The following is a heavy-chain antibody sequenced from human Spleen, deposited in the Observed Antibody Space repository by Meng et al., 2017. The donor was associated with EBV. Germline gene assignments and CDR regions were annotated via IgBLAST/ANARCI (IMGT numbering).Heavy chain of an antibody. CDR2: IHPSSDDT. Sequence: EPRVSWRAALKPSGTPVHTFCNAGGYTITNNYMRGGSRAPGGDLAGMVIIHPSSDDTDYSQMFQGRITMTTDTSTSTVCMEVSRLTADDTAVYYCARGRRLGTATSGVPFDYWGQGTLVTVSS. CDR1: GYTITNNY. V-gene: IGHV1-46*01. J-gene: IGHJ4*02. CDR3: ARGRRLGTATSGVPFDY. D-gene: IGHD2-8*01.